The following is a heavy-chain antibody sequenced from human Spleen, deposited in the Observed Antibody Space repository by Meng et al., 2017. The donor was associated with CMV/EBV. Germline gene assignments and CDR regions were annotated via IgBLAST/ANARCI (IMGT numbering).Heavy chain of an antibody. CDR1: GFTFSSYS. CDR2: ISSSSSYI. D-gene: IGHD2-15*01. J-gene: IGHJ4*02. V-gene: IGHV3-21*01. CDR3: ARIGGGDIVARGY. Sequence: GGSLRLSCAASGFTFSSYSMNWVRQAPGKGLEWVSSISSSSSYIYYADSVKGRFTISRDNAKNSLYLQMNSLSAEDTAVYYCARIGGGDIVARGYWGQGTLVTVSS.